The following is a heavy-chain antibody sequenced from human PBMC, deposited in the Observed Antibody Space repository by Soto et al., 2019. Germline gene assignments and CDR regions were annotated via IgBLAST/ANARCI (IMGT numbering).Heavy chain of an antibody. V-gene: IGHV4-59*08. CDR2: IYYSGST. Sequence: PSETLSLTCTVSGGSISSYDWSWIRQPPGKGLEWVGYIYYSGSTNYNPSLKSRVTISVDTSKNQFSLKLSSVTAADTAVYYCARLVGYCSSTSCPNWFDPWGQGTLVTVSS. D-gene: IGHD2-2*03. CDR3: ARLVGYCSSTSCPNWFDP. J-gene: IGHJ5*02. CDR1: GGSISSYD.